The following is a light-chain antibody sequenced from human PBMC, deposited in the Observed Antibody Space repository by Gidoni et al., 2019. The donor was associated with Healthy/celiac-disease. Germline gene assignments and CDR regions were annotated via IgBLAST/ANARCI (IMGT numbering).Light chain of an antibody. J-gene: IGKJ2*01. V-gene: IGKV3-20*01. Sequence: EILLTQSPGTLSLSPVERATLSCRASQSVSSSYLAWYQQKPGQAPRLLIYGASSRATGIPDRFSGSGSGTDFTLTISRLEPEDFAVYYCKQYGSSPYTFGQGTKLEIK. CDR1: QSVSSSY. CDR2: GAS. CDR3: KQYGSSPYT.